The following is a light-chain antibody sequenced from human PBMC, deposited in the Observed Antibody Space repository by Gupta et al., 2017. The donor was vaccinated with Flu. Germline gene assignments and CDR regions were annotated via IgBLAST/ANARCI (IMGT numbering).Light chain of an antibody. V-gene: IGLV1-44*01. Sequence: QSGLAQPPSASGPPGQRVTISCSGSSSNIGSNAVDWYQQVPGTAPKLLVYANDSRLSGGPERVSGSNSGASAALAISRLQSGEEADYYCEAWEKSRNGQDVFGTGTKVTVL. CDR2: AND. CDR1: SSNIGSNA. CDR3: EAWEKSRNGQDV. J-gene: IGLJ1*01.